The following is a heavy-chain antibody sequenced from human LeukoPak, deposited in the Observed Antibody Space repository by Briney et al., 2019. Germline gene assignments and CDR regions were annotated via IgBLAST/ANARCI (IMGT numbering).Heavy chain of an antibody. D-gene: IGHD3-10*01. J-gene: IGHJ4*02. CDR3: ARHCGGYGSGSYFPNYFDY. CDR2: IYYSGST. V-gene: IGHV4-39*01. Sequence: SETLSLTCTVSGGSISSSSYYWGWIRQPPGKGLEWIGSIYYSGSTYYNPSLKSRVTISVDTSKNQFSPKLSSVTAADTAVYYCARHCGGYGSGSYFPNYFDYWGQGTLVTVSS. CDR1: GGSISSSSYY.